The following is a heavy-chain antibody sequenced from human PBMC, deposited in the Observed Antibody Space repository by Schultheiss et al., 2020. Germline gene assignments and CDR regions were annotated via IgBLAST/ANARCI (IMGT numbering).Heavy chain of an antibody. CDR1: GGSFIDYY. CDR3: ASVSMIDLYFDH. Sequence: AETLSLTCAVYGGSFIDYYWSWIRQTPGKGLEWIGEINYSGTTTYNPSLRSRVAISVDTSTHQFSLRLSSVTAADTAVYYCASVSMIDLYFDHWGQGALVTVSS. CDR2: INYSGTT. V-gene: IGHV4-34*01. J-gene: IGHJ4*02. D-gene: IGHD3-22*01.